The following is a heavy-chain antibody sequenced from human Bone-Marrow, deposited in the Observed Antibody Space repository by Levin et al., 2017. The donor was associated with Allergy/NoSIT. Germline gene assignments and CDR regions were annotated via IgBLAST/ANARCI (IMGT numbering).Heavy chain of an antibody. J-gene: IGHJ6*02. Sequence: GGSLRLSCAASEFTFSSYSMHWVRRAPGKGLEWVAFISFDGSTEHYADSVKGRFTISRDNSKNTLYLEMNSLRDEDTAVYYCARERDSRWVNQYYGMDVWGQGTMVTVFS. V-gene: IGHV3-30*03. D-gene: IGHD1-14*01. CDR3: ARERDSRWVNQYYGMDV. CDR2: ISFDGSTE. CDR1: EFTFSSYS.